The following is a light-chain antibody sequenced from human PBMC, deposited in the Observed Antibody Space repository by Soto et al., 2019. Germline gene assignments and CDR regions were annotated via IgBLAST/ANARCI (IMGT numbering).Light chain of an antibody. V-gene: IGKV1-5*03. CDR1: QTISSW. CDR3: QHYGSSSWT. CDR2: KAS. J-gene: IGKJ1*01. Sequence: IPITPSPFTLSGSVGDRVTITFRASQTISSWLAWYQQKPGKAPKLLIYKASTLKSGVPSRFSGSGSGTDFTLSISRLEPEDFAVYYCQHYGSSSWTFGQGTKVE.